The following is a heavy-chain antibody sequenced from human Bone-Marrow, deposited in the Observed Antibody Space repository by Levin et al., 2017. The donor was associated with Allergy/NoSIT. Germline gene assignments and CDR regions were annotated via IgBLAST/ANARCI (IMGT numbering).Heavy chain of an antibody. CDR1: GYIFTSYG. D-gene: IGHD3-3*01. CDR2: ISPYNGNT. Sequence: VASVKVSCKTSGYIFTSYGISWVRQAPGQGLEWMGWISPYNGNTHYAQKLQGRVTMTTDTSTSTAYMELRSLRSDDTAVYYCARAHYHYDLWGDYYNYWGQGTLVTVSS. CDR3: ARAHYHYDLWGDYYNY. V-gene: IGHV1-18*01. J-gene: IGHJ4*02.